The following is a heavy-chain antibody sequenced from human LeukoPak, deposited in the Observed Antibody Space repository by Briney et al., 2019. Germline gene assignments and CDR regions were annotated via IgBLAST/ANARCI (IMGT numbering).Heavy chain of an antibody. CDR2: ISGSGGST. D-gene: IGHD2-15*01. CDR1: GFTFSSYA. Sequence: GGSLRLSCAASGFTFSSYAMSWVRQAPGKGLEWVSAISGSGGSTHYADSVKGRFTISRDNSKNTLYLQMNSLRAEDTAVYYCAKGRGLHDAFDIWGQGTMVTVSS. CDR3: AKGRGLHDAFDI. V-gene: IGHV3-23*01. J-gene: IGHJ3*02.